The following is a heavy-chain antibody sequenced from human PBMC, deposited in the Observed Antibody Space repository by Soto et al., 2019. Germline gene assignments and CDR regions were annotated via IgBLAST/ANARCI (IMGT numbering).Heavy chain of an antibody. CDR1: GFTFRNHG. V-gene: IGHV3-33*01. CDR2: IWYDGSEK. Sequence: QVQLVESGGGVVQPGRSLRLSCAASGFTFRNHGMHWVRLAPGKGLEWVAVIWYDGSEKYYADSVKDRFTVSRDNSKNTLYLQMNSLRGEDTAVYYCARDLGWPAARFDPWGQGTLVTVPP. D-gene: IGHD2-2*01. J-gene: IGHJ5*02. CDR3: ARDLGWPAARFDP.